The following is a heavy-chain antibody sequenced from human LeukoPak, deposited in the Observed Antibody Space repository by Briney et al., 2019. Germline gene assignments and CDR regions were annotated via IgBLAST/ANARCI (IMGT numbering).Heavy chain of an antibody. V-gene: IGHV1-8*01. CDR3: ARADYYDSSGYYYYFDY. CDR2: MNPNSGNT. Sequence: ASVKVSCKASGYTFTSYDINWVRQATGQGLEWMGWMNPNSGNTGYAQKFQGRVTMTRNTSISTAYMELSSLRSEDTAVYYCARADYYDSSGYYYYFDYWGQGTLVTVSS. CDR1: GYTFTSYD. D-gene: IGHD3-22*01. J-gene: IGHJ4*02.